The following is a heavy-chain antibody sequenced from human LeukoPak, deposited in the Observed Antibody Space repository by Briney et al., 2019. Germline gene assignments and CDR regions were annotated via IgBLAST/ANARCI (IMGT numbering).Heavy chain of an antibody. CDR3: ARARFATVTPGSIDY. J-gene: IGHJ4*02. CDR1: GYTFTSYG. Sequence: ASVKVSCKASGYTFTSYGISWVRQAPGQGLEWMGWISAHNGNTNYAQKLQGRVTMTTDTSTSTAYMELRSLRSDDTAVYYCARARFATVTPGSIDYWGQGTLVTVSS. D-gene: IGHD4-11*01. V-gene: IGHV1-18*01. CDR2: ISAHNGNT.